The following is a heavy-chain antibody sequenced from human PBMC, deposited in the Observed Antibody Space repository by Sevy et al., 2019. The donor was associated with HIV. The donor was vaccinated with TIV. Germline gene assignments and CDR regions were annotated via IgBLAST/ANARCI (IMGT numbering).Heavy chain of an antibody. Sequence: GGSLRLSCAASGLSVSDNYMNWVRQAPGKGLELVSVIYSDGRTYYPDSVKGRFTISRDNSKNILHLHMNSLRPEDTAVYYCARDRYYDASGYYYYYYGMDVWGQGTTVTVSS. V-gene: IGHV3-66*01. D-gene: IGHD3-22*01. J-gene: IGHJ6*02. CDR1: GLSVSDNY. CDR3: ARDRYYDASGYYYYYYGMDV. CDR2: IYSDGRT.